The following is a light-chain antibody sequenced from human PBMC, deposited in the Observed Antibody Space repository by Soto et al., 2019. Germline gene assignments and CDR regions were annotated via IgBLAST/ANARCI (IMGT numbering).Light chain of an antibody. V-gene: IGKV3-15*01. CDR1: QSVSSN. Sequence: EIVMTQSPATLSVSPGERATLSCRASQSVSSNLAWYQQKPGQAPRLLIHGASTRATGTPARFSGSGSGTDFTLTISRLEPEDFAVYYCQQYGSSPYTFGQGTKLEI. CDR3: QQYGSSPYT. J-gene: IGKJ2*01. CDR2: GAS.